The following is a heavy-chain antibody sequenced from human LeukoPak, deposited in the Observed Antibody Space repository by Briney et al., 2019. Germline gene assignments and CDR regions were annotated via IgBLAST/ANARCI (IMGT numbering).Heavy chain of an antibody. J-gene: IGHJ4*02. CDR1: GGSISSSSYY. CDR3: ARRDLPVTQFDY. Sequence: SETLSLTCTVSGGSISSSSYYWGWIRQPPGKGLEWIGSIYYSGSTYYNPSLKSRVTISVDTSKNQFSLKLSSVTAADTAVYYCARRDLPVTQFDYWGQGTLVTVSS. CDR2: IYYSGST. D-gene: IGHD4-17*01. V-gene: IGHV4-39*07.